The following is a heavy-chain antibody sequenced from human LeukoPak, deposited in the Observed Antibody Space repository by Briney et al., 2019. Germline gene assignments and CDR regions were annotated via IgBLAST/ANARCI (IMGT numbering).Heavy chain of an antibody. CDR2: IIPIFGTA. J-gene: IGHJ5*02. V-gene: IGHV1-69*05. D-gene: IGHD1-7*01. Sequence: ASVKVSCKASGGTFSSYAISWVRQAPGQGLEWMGGIIPIFGTANYAQKFQGRVTITTDESTSTAYMELSGLRSEDTAVYYCARLTGTNYNWFDPWGQGTLVTVSS. CDR3: ARLTGTNYNWFDP. CDR1: GGTFSSYA.